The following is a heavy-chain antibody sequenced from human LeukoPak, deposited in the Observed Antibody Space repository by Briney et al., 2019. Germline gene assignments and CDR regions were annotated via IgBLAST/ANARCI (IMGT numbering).Heavy chain of an antibody. CDR3: AKGHLYYYDSSGYYSY. Sequence: QAGGSLRLSCAASGFTFSSYAMSWVRQAPGKGLEWVSAISGSGGSTYYADSVKGRFTISRGNSKNTLYLQMNSLRAEDTAVYYCAKGHLYYYDSSGYYSYWGQGTLVTVSS. CDR1: GFTFSSYA. J-gene: IGHJ4*02. D-gene: IGHD3-22*01. CDR2: ISGSGGST. V-gene: IGHV3-23*01.